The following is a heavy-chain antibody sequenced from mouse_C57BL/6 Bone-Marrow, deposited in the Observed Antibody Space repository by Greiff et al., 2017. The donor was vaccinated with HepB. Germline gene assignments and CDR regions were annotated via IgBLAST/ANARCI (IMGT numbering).Heavy chain of an antibody. CDR3: ARGYGSSRDWYFDV. V-gene: IGHV1-76*01. D-gene: IGHD1-1*01. CDR2: IYPGSGNT. Sequence: VQLVESGAELVRPGASVKLSCKASGYTFTDYYINWVKQRPGQGLEWIARIYPGSGNTYYNEKFKGKATLTAEKSSSTAYMQLSSLTSEDSAVYFCARGYGSSRDWYFDVWGTGTTVTVSS. J-gene: IGHJ1*03. CDR1: GYTFTDYY.